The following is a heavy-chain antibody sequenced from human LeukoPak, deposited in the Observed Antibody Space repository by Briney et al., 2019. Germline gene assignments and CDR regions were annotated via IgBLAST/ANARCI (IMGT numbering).Heavy chain of an antibody. Sequence: ASVKVSCKASGYTFTNFGISWVRQAPGQGLEWLGWITTYNGNTNYSQKVQDRVTMTSDTSTSTAYMELRSLTSDDTAVYYCARRDCSSSSCHYYYYYMDVWGQGTTVTVSS. J-gene: IGHJ6*02. CDR1: GYTFTNFG. CDR2: ITTYNGNT. D-gene: IGHD2-2*01. CDR3: ARRDCSSSSCHYYYYYMDV. V-gene: IGHV1-18*01.